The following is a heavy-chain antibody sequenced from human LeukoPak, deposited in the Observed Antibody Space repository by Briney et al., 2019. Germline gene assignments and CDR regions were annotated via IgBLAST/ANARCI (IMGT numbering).Heavy chain of an antibody. CDR2: IYYSGST. CDR3: ARARITIFGVDRNYFDY. V-gene: IGHV4-61*01. CDR1: GGSFSSGSYY. D-gene: IGHD3-3*01. Sequence: SETLSLTCTVSGGSFSSGSYYWSWIRQPPGKGLEWIGYIYYSGSTNYNPSLKSRVTISVDTSKNQFSLKLSSVTAADTAVYYCARARITIFGVDRNYFDYWGQGTLVTVSS. J-gene: IGHJ4*02.